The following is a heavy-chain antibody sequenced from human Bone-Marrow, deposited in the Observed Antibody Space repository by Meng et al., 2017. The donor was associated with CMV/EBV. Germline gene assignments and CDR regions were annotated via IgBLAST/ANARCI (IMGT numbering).Heavy chain of an antibody. Sequence: LSLTCATSGFTFSSYAMHWVRQAPGKGLKWVSGISGSGETTYYVDSVKGRFTISRVNSKNTLYLQMHSLRAEDTAVYYCAKDRTLFGLVSDYWGQGALVTVSS. V-gene: IGHV3-23*01. CDR1: GFTFSSYA. CDR2: ISGSGETT. CDR3: AKDRTLFGLVSDY. D-gene: IGHD3/OR15-3a*01. J-gene: IGHJ4*02.